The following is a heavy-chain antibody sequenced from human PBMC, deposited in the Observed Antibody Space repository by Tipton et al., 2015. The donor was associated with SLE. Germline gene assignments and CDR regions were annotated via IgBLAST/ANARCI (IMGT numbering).Heavy chain of an antibody. CDR2: IRFDSTNQ. Sequence: SLRLSCAASGFTFSNYGMHWVRQAPGKGLEWVAFIRFDSTNQYYLDSVRGRFTVSRDNSKNTLYLQMSSLRSDDTAVYYCTRDRGCCDFQYWGQGTLVTVSS. CDR1: GFTFSNYG. D-gene: IGHD4/OR15-4a*01. V-gene: IGHV3-30*02. J-gene: IGHJ1*01. CDR3: TRDRGCCDFQY.